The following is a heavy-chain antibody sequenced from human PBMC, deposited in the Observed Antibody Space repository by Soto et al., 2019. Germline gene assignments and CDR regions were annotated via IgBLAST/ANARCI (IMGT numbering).Heavy chain of an antibody. D-gene: IGHD4-4*01. Sequence: NPSETLALTCRVSGYFISRSHWWGWIRQPPGKGLEWIGHINYSGSFYHDPSLKSRVTMSLDTSKHQFSLRLSSVTAVDTAVYYYARIATTTLGGPIDYWGRGTLVTVSS. V-gene: IGHV4-28*05. J-gene: IGHJ4*02. CDR2: INYSGSF. CDR3: ARIATTTLGGPIDY. CDR1: GYFISRSHW.